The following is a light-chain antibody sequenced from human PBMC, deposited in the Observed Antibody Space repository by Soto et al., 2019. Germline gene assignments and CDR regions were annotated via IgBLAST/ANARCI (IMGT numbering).Light chain of an antibody. CDR3: QSYDTGLVV. Sequence: QLVLTQPPSVSGAPGQRVTISCTGSSSNIGSGYNVHWYQQLPGTAPKLLIYDNNNRPSGVPDRFSGSKSGTSASLAITGLQGADEADYYCQSYDTGLVVFGGGTKSPS. J-gene: IGLJ2*01. V-gene: IGLV1-40*01. CDR2: DNN. CDR1: SSNIGSGYN.